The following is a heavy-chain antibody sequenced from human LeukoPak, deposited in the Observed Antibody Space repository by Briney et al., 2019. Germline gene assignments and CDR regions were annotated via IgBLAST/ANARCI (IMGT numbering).Heavy chain of an antibody. CDR2: INHSGST. V-gene: IGHV4-34*01. Sequence: SETLSLTCAVYGGSFSGYYWSWIRQPPGKGLEWIGEINHSGSTNYNPSLKSRVTKSVDTSKNQFSLKLSSVTAADTAVYYCARAPRRLMVRGGGARYYFDYWGQGTLVTVSS. J-gene: IGHJ4*02. D-gene: IGHD3-10*01. CDR3: ARAPRRLMVRGGGARYYFDY. CDR1: GGSFSGYY.